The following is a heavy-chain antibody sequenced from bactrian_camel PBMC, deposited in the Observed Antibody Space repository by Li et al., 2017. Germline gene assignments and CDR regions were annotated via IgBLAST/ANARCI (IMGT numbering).Heavy chain of an antibody. CDR2: IATGSGNT. CDR1: APTYSINC. V-gene: IGHV3S54*01. CDR3: AAAKGLPDLLRGGYLSARSYNY. D-gene: IGHD3*01. Sequence: HVQLVESGGGAVQAGGSLRLSCVAYAPTYSINCMGWFRQAPGKEREGVARIATGSGNTYYADSVKGRFTISQDNAKNTVYLQMNSLKPEDTAIYYCAAAKGLPDLLRGGYLSARSYNYWGRGTQVTVS. J-gene: IGHJ4*01.